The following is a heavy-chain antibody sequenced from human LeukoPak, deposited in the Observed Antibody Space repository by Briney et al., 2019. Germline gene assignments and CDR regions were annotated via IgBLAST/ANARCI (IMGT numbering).Heavy chain of an antibody. CDR2: INAGNGNT. Sequence: ASVTVSCKATGYTFTSYAMHWVRQAPGQRLEWMGWINAGNGNTKYSQKFQGRVTITRDTSASTAYMELSSLRSEDTAVYYCARDRGDYGFDPWGQGTLVTVSS. V-gene: IGHV1-3*01. CDR3: ARDRGDYGFDP. J-gene: IGHJ5*02. CDR1: GYTFTSYA. D-gene: IGHD4-17*01.